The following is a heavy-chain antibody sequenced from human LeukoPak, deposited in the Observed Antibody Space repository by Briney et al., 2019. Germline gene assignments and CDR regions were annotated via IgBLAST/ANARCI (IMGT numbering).Heavy chain of an antibody. J-gene: IGHJ5*02. D-gene: IGHD2-2*01. CDR3: ARTTDPPIVVVPAAMGFDP. CDR1: GGSISSSSYY. CDR2: IYYSGST. Sequence: SETLSLTCTVSGGSISSSSYYWGWIRQPPGKGLEWIGSIYYSGSTYYNPSLKSRVTISVDTSKNQFSLKLCSVTAADTAVYYCARTTDPPIVVVPAAMGFDPWGQGTLVTVSS. V-gene: IGHV4-39*01.